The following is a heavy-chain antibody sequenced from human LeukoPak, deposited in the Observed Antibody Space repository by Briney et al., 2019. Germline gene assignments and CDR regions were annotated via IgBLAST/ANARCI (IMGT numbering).Heavy chain of an antibody. Sequence: SETLSLTCTVFGGSINNYYWSWIRQPPGKGLEWIGHISYSGNTNYNSSLRSRVTISVDTSNNQFSLRLSSVTAADTAVYYCARDSYTGNYFEDTFDIWGQGTMVTVSS. CDR3: ARDSYTGNYFEDTFDI. V-gene: IGHV4-59*01. D-gene: IGHD1-26*01. CDR1: GGSINNYY. CDR2: ISYSGNT. J-gene: IGHJ3*02.